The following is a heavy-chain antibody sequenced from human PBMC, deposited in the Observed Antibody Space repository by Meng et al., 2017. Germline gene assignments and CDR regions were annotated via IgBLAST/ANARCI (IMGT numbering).Heavy chain of an antibody. CDR3: TRHTPFEYYDSSGYYPN. V-gene: IGHV3-73*01. J-gene: IGHJ4*02. CDR2: IRSKANSYAT. Sequence: GGSLRLSCAASGFTFSGSAMHWVRQASGKGLEWVGRIRSKANSYATAYAASVKGRFTISRDDSKNTAYLQMNSLKTEDTAVYYCTRHTPFEYYDSSGYYPNWGQETLVTVSS. CDR1: GFTFSGSA. D-gene: IGHD3-22*01.